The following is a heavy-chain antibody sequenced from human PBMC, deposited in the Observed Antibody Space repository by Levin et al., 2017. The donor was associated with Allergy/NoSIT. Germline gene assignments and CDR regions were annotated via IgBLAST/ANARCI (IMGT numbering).Heavy chain of an antibody. CDR1: GFPFSTHY. V-gene: IGHV3-74*01. D-gene: IGHD1-26*01. CDR3: ARGIVGASVAFDI. Sequence: GGSLRLSCAGSGFPFSTHYMHWVRQAPGKGLVWVSRISDDTSKTNYADSVKGRFTISRDNAKDTLFLQMNSLRAEDTAVYYCARGIVGASVAFDIWGHGTLVTVSS. CDR2: ISDDTSKT. J-gene: IGHJ3*02.